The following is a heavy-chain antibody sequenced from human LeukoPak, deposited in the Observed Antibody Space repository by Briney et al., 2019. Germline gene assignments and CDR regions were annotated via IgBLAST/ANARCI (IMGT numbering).Heavy chain of an antibody. Sequence: PPQTLSLTCTVSGGSISSGLYYWSWIRQPAGKGLEWIGRIYTSGYPNYNPSLKSRATISIDTSKNQFSLKLSSVTAADTAVYYCARDGGNYLLFDYWGQGTLVTVSS. CDR2: IYTSGYP. J-gene: IGHJ4*02. D-gene: IGHD4/OR15-4a*01. CDR1: GGSISSGLYY. CDR3: ARDGGNYLLFDY. V-gene: IGHV4-61*02.